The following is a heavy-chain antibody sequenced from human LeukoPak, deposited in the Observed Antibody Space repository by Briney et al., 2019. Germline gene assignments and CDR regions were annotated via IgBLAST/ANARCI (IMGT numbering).Heavy chain of an antibody. J-gene: IGHJ5*02. Sequence: GGSLRLSCAASEFTFSDHYMDWVRQAPGKGLEWVGRIRNKANGDTTEYAASVQGRFTISREDPKNALFLQMNSLKTEDTAVYYCARRRYCSGGNCFSPFDTWGQGTLVTVSS. D-gene: IGHD2-15*01. V-gene: IGHV3-72*01. CDR3: ARRRYCSGGNCFSPFDT. CDR1: EFTFSDHY. CDR2: IRNKANGDTT.